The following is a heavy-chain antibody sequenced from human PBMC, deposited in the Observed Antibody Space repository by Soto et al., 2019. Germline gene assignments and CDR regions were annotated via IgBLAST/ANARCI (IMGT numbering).Heavy chain of an antibody. J-gene: IGHJ3*01. V-gene: IGHV4-34*01. Sequence: QVQLQQWGAGLLKPSETLSLTCAVYGESFRGHYWNWIRQPPGRGLEWIGEINQSGSTNYDPSLNSRVTISVDTSKNHFSLRLSSVTAADTAVYYCARGLGRATYFDFWSGPRRDFWGQGTMVSVSS. CDR1: GESFRGHY. CDR3: ARGLGRATYFDFWSGPRRDF. D-gene: IGHD3-3*01. CDR2: INQSGST.